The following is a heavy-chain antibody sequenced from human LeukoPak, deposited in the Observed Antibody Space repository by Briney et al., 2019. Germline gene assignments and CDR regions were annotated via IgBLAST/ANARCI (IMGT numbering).Heavy chain of an antibody. CDR1: GFTFSSYA. CDR3: ARALLNSYCSSTSCYTWGIDY. D-gene: IGHD2-2*02. Sequence: GGSLRLSCAASGFTFSSYAMHWVRQAPGKGLEYVSAISSNGCSTYYANSVKGRFTISRDNSKNTLYLQMGSLRAEDMAVYYCARALLNSYCSSTSCYTWGIDYWGQGTLVTVSS. CDR2: ISSNGCST. J-gene: IGHJ4*02. V-gene: IGHV3-64*01.